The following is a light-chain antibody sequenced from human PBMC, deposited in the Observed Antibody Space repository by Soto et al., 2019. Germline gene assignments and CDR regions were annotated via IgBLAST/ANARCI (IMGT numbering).Light chain of an antibody. CDR1: QSFSSK. J-gene: IGKJ1*01. V-gene: IGKV3-15*01. CDR2: GAS. CDR3: QQYNSCLWT. Sequence: EIVMTQSLATLSVSPGEGATLSCRASQSFSSKLAWYQQKPGQAPRLLIYGASTRATGIPARFSGSGSGTEFTLIISSLQSEDSAVYYCQQYNSCLWTFGQRSKVDIK.